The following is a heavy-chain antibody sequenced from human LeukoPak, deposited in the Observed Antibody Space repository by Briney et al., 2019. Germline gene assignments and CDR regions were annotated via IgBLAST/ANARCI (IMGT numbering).Heavy chain of an antibody. CDR1: GGTFSSYA. J-gene: IGHJ5*02. D-gene: IGHD1-26*01. CDR2: IIPIFGTA. CDR3: ARGVLIVGATWWFDP. Sequence: SVKVSCKASGGTFSSYAISWVRQAPGQGLEWMGGIIPIFGTANYAQKFQGRVTITADESTSTAYMELSSLRSEDTAVYYCARGVLIVGATWWFDPWGQGTLVTVSS. V-gene: IGHV1-69*13.